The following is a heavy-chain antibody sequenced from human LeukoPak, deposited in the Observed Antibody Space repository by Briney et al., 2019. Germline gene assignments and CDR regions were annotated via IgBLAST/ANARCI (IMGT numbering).Heavy chain of an antibody. CDR2: MSYDGSNK. J-gene: IGHJ4*02. Sequence: GGSLRLSCAASGFTFSSYGMHWVRQAPGKALEWVAVMSYDGSNKYYADSVKGRFTISRDNSKNTLYLQMNSLRAEDTAVYYCAKGGGSTRSFDYWGQGTLVTVSS. D-gene: IGHD1-26*01. CDR3: AKGGGSTRSFDY. V-gene: IGHV3-30*18. CDR1: GFTFSSYG.